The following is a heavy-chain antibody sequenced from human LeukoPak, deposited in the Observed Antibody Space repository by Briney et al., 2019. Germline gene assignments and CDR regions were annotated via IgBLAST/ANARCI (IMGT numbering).Heavy chain of an antibody. Sequence: PGESLKISCKGSGYTFASYWIGWVRQMPGKGLECLGIIYPADSDSRYSPSFQGQVTISADKSTSTAYLQWSSLKASDTAMYYCARQYCGGDCYMEVDAFDIWGQGTMVTVSS. V-gene: IGHV5-51*01. CDR2: IYPADSDS. D-gene: IGHD2-21*02. CDR1: GYTFASYW. CDR3: ARQYCGGDCYMEVDAFDI. J-gene: IGHJ3*02.